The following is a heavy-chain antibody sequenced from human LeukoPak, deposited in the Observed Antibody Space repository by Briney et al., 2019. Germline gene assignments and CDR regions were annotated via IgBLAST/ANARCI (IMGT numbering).Heavy chain of an antibody. Sequence: SETLSLTCTVSGGTMSSSSYYWGWIRQSPGKGLEWIANIYYSGTTYYNPSLKSRVTISVDTSKNQFSLKLSSMTAADTAVYYCARSFYYDGSGYWGFDFWGQGTLVTVSS. D-gene: IGHD3-22*01. CDR2: IYYSGTT. V-gene: IGHV4-39*01. CDR3: ARSFYYDGSGYWGFDF. CDR1: GGTMSSSSYY. J-gene: IGHJ4*02.